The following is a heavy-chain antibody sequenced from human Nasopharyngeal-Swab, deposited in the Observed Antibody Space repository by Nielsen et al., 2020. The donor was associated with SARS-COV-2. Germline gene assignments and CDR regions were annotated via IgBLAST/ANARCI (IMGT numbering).Heavy chain of an antibody. CDR2: IYSDDST. D-gene: IGHD2-2*01. J-gene: IGHJ4*02. Sequence: WIRQPPGKGLGWVSVIYSDDSTYYADSVKGRFTISRDNSKNTLYLQMNSLRAEDTAVYYCARDGGSYHLGAFDYWGQGTLVTVSS. CDR3: ARDGGSYHLGAFDY. V-gene: IGHV3-66*01.